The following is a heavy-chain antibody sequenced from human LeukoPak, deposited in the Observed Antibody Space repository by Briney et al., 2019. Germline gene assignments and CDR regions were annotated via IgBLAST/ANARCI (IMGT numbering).Heavy chain of an antibody. D-gene: IGHD1-1*01. J-gene: IGHJ4*02. V-gene: IGHV3-30*02. CDR2: IRYDGSDK. CDR1: GFTFSSYG. CDR3: AKDTPTTGYHLDS. Sequence: GGSLRLSCAASGFTFSSYGMHWVRQAPGKGLEWVAFIRYDGSDKSYADPVKGRFTISRDNSENTLYLQINSLRVEDTAVYYCAKDTPTTGYHLDSWGQGTLVTVSS.